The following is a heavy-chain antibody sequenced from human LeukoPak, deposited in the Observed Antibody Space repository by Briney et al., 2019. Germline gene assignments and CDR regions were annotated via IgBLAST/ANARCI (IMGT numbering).Heavy chain of an antibody. CDR3: VIVATVTNPGGY. J-gene: IGHJ4*02. CDR2: ISSSSSYI. V-gene: IGHV3-21*01. CDR1: GFTFSTYA. Sequence: PGGSLRLSCAASGFTFSTYAMHWVRQAPGKGLEWVSSISSSSSYIYYADSVKGRFTISRDNAKNSLYLQMNSLRAEDTAVYYCVIVATVTNPGGYWGQGTLVTVSS. D-gene: IGHD5-12*01.